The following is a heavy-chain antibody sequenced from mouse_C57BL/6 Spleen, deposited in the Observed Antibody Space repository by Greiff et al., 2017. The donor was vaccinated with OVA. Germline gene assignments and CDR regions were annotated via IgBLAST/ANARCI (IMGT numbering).Heavy chain of an antibody. J-gene: IGHJ3*01. V-gene: IGHV3-6*01. Sequence: EVQLMQSGPGLAKPSPSLSLSCSVTGYSFTSGYYWNWIRQFPGNQLEWMGYITYDGSNNYNPSLKNRISITRDTSKNPFFLKLNSVTTEDTATYYCAREDYDYDGFAYWGQGTLVTVSA. D-gene: IGHD2-4*01. CDR3: AREDYDYDGFAY. CDR2: ITYDGSN. CDR1: GYSFTSGYY.